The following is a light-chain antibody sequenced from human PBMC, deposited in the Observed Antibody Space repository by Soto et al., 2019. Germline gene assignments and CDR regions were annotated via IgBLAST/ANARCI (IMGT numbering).Light chain of an antibody. CDR2: AAS. CDR1: QSINSY. J-gene: IGKJ1*01. V-gene: IGKV1-39*01. Sequence: DIQMTQSPSSLSASVGDRVTITCRASQSINSYLNWYQQKPGKAPKLLIYAASSLQSGVPSRFSGSGSGTDVTLTISSLQPEDFATYYCQQSYSTLWTFGQGTKVEIK. CDR3: QQSYSTLWT.